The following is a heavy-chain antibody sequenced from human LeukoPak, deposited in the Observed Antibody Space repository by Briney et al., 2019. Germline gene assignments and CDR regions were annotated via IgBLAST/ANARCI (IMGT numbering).Heavy chain of an antibody. CDR2: IIPIFGIA. J-gene: IGHJ1*01. V-gene: IGHV1-69*04. CDR3: ARPICGGDCYTAWEYFQH. D-gene: IGHD2-21*02. Sequence: GASVKVSCKASGGTFSSYAISWVRQAPGQGLEWMGRIIPIFGIANYAQKFQGRVTITADKSTNTAYMELSSLRSEDTAVYHCARPICGGDCYTAWEYFQHWGQGTLVTVSS. CDR1: GGTFSSYA.